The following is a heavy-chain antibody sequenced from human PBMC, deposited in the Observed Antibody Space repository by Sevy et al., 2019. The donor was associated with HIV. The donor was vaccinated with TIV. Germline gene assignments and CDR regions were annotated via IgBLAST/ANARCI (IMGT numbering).Heavy chain of an antibody. V-gene: IGHV3-30*02. J-gene: IGHJ5*02. D-gene: IGHD3-16*01. CDR1: GTPFSTSG. Sequence: GGSLRLSCAASGTPFSTSGIHWVRQAPGKGLEWVAFMHFDGSSTYYADALRGRFTISRNIPKNALYLQMNSLRLEDTAVYYCAKQGHVGGWGRPASWGQGTVVTVS. CDR2: MHFDGSST. CDR3: AKQGHVGGWGRPAS.